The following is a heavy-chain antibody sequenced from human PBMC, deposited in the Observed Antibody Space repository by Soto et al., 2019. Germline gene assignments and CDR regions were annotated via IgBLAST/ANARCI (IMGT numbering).Heavy chain of an antibody. CDR2: ISFDGRNK. D-gene: IGHD6-6*01. CDR3: AKVPPVAGRPMLEYYYYGLDV. J-gene: IGHJ6*02. Sequence: QVQLVESGGGVVQPGRSLRLSCAASGFIFSSFGMHWVRQAPGKGLEWVAVISFDGRNKYYADSVKGRFTISRDSSKNTLYLQMTSLRAEDTAVYFCAKVPPVAGRPMLEYYYYGLDVWGQGTTVTVSS. V-gene: IGHV3-30*18. CDR1: GFIFSSFG.